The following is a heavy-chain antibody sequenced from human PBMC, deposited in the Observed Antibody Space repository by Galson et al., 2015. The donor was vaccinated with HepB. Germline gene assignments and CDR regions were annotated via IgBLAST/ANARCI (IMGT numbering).Heavy chain of an antibody. Sequence: SLRLSCAASGFTFSGSAMHWVRQASGKGLEWVGRIRSKANSYATAYAASVKGRFTISRDDSKNTAYLQMNSLKTEDTAVYYCTRHVGVPATGIAVAGTDYWGQGTLVTVSS. CDR1: GFTFSGSA. D-gene: IGHD6-19*01. V-gene: IGHV3-73*01. CDR2: IRSKANSYAT. CDR3: TRHVGVPATGIAVAGTDY. J-gene: IGHJ4*02.